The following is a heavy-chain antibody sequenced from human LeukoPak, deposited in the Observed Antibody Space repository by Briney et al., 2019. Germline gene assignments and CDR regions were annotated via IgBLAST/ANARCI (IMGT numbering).Heavy chain of an antibody. CDR2: TYYRSRWYN. D-gene: IGHD2-15*01. CDR3: ARLRKVGGYYNWFDP. V-gene: IGHV6-1*01. Sequence: SQTLSLTCVISGDSVSSKSVVWNWIRQSPSRGLEWLGRTYYRSRWYNDYAASVKSRITINPDTSKNQFSLQLNSVTPEDTAVYYCARLRKVGGYYNWFDPWGQGTLVTVSS. CDR1: GDSVSSKSVV. J-gene: IGHJ5*02.